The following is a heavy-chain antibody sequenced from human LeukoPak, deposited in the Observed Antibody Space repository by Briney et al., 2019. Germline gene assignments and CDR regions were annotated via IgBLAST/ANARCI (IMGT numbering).Heavy chain of an antibody. Sequence: ASVKVSCKASGYTFTSYGISWVRQAPGQGLEWMGWISAYNGNTNYAQKLQGRATMTTDTSTSTAYMELRSLRSDDTAVYYCARDGFKYRILDAFDIRGQGTMVTVSS. CDR3: ARDGFKYRILDAFDI. CDR2: ISAYNGNT. V-gene: IGHV1-18*01. D-gene: IGHD6-6*01. CDR1: GYTFTSYG. J-gene: IGHJ3*02.